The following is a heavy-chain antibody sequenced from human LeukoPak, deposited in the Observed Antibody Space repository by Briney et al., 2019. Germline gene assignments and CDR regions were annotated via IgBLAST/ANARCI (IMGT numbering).Heavy chain of an antibody. D-gene: IGHD3-10*01. V-gene: IGHV4-59*08. CDR3: ARVESEYYYGSGSYYAEYYFDY. CDR2: IYYSGST. CDR1: GGSISSYY. J-gene: IGHJ4*02. Sequence: SETLSLTCAVYGGSISSYYWSWIRQPPGKGLEWIGYIYYSGSTNYNPSLKSRVTISVDTSKNQFSLKLSSVTAADTAVYYCARVESEYYYGSGSYYAEYYFDYWGQGTLVTVSS.